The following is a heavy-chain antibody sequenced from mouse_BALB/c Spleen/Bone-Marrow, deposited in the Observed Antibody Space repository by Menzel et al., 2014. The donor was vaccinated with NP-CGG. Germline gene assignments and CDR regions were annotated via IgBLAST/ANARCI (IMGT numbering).Heavy chain of an antibody. CDR3: ARHAYYDQTEVSFVY. Sequence: DAKLVESGGGLVKSGGSLKLSCAASGFSLNSYGMSWVRQTPEKRLEWVATISGGGSYTFYPDSVKGRFTISRDNAKNNLYLQLSSLRSEDTALYYCARHAYYDQTEVSFVYWGQGTLVTVSA. J-gene: IGHJ3*01. CDR2: ISGGGSYT. D-gene: IGHD2-4*01. V-gene: IGHV5-9-2*01. CDR1: GFSLNSYG.